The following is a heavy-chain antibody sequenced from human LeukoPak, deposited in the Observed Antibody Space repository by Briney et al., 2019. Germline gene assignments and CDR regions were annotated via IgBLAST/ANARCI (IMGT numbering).Heavy chain of an antibody. CDR1: GGSPSRFY. CDR3: ARAGIAAAGNRWFDP. D-gene: IGHD6-13*01. V-gene: IGHV4-59*01. J-gene: IGHJ5*02. CDR2: VYYSGST. Sequence: PSETLSPTRPVPGGSPSRFYWSRVRQPPREGLGWVGGVYYSGSTNYNPSLKSRVTISVDTSKNQFSLKLSSVTAADTAVYYCARAGIAAAGNRWFDPWGQGTLVTVSS.